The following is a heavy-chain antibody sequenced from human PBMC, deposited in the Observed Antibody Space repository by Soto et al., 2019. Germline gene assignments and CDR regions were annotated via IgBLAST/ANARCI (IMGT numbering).Heavy chain of an antibody. Sequence: GGSLRLSCAASGFTFSSYWMSWVRQAPGKGLEWVANIKQDGSEKYYVDSVKGRFTISRDNAKNSLYLQMNSLRAEDTAVYYCARVRMGCSGGSCRYYFDYWGQGTLVTVSS. CDR1: GFTFSSYW. CDR3: ARVRMGCSGGSCRYYFDY. J-gene: IGHJ4*02. CDR2: IKQDGSEK. D-gene: IGHD2-15*01. V-gene: IGHV3-7*01.